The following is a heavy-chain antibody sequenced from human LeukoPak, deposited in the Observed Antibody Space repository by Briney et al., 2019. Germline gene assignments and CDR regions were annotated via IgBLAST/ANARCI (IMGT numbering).Heavy chain of an antibody. J-gene: IGHJ6*02. Sequence: SETLSLTCTVSGGSISSYYWSWIRQPPGKGLEWIGYIYYSGSTNYNPSLKSRDTISVDTSKNQFSLKLSSVTAADTAVYYCARTSPVGSGSYYPPYGMDVWGQGTTVTVSS. CDR3: ARTSPVGSGSYYPPYGMDV. D-gene: IGHD3-10*01. CDR1: GGSISSYY. CDR2: IYYSGST. V-gene: IGHV4-59*01.